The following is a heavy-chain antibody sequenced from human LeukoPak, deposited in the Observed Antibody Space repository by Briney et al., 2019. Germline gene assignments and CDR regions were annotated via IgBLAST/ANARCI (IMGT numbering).Heavy chain of an antibody. CDR3: ARSYGSGSKNWFDP. J-gene: IGHJ5*02. CDR1: DGSFSGYY. Sequence: PSETLSLTCAVYDGSFSGYYWSWIRQPPGKGLEWIGEINHSGSTNYNPSLKSRVTISLDTSKSQFSLKVSSVTAADTAVYYCARSYGSGSKNWFDPWGQGTLVTVSS. V-gene: IGHV4-34*01. D-gene: IGHD3-10*01. CDR2: INHSGST.